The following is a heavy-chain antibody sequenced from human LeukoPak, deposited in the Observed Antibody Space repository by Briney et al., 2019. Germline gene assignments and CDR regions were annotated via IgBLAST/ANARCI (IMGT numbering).Heavy chain of an antibody. CDR3: ARDWNFGSGSYQPDY. Sequence: ASVKVSCKASGYTFTSYYMHWVRQAPGQGLEWMGIINPSGGSTSYAQKFQGRVTMTRDTSTSTVYMGLSSLRSEDTAVYYCARDWNFGSGSYQPDYWGQGTLVTVSS. CDR2: INPSGGST. J-gene: IGHJ4*02. V-gene: IGHV1-46*01. CDR1: GYTFTSYY. D-gene: IGHD3-10*01.